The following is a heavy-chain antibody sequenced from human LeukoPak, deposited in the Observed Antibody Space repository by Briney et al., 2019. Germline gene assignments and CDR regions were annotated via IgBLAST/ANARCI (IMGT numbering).Heavy chain of an antibody. V-gene: IGHV3-11*06. Sequence: GGSLRLSCAASGFTFSDYYMSWIRQAPGKGLGWVSYISSSSSYTNYADSVKGRFTISRDNAKNSLYLQMNSPRAEDTAVYYCARDRLCSSTSCYDAYSSYEDYYYYYGMDVWGQGTTVTVSS. CDR3: ARDRLCSSTSCYDAYSSYEDYYYYYGMDV. CDR1: GFTFSDYY. D-gene: IGHD2-2*01. CDR2: ISSSSSYT. J-gene: IGHJ6*02.